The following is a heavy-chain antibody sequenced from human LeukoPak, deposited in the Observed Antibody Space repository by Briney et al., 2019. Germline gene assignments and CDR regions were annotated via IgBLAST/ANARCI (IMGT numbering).Heavy chain of an antibody. CDR2: IIPIFGTA. CDR3: ARDASASSWYPYFDY. J-gene: IGHJ4*02. CDR1: GGTFISYA. V-gene: IGHV1-69*13. Sequence: SVKVSCTASGGTFISYAISWVRQAPGQGLEWMGGIIPIFGTANYAQKFQGRVTITADESTSTAYMELSSLRSEDTAVYYCARDASASSWYPYFDYWGQGTLVTVSS. D-gene: IGHD6-13*01.